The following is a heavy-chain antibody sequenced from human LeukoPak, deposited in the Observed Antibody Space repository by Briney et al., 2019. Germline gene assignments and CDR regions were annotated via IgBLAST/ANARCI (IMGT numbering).Heavy chain of an antibody. CDR1: GGTFSSYA. V-gene: IGHV1-69*13. Sequence: SVKVSCKASGGTFSSYAFSWVRQAPGQGLEWMGGIIPIVGTTNYAQKFQGRVTITADESTSTAYMELSSLRSEDTAVYYCARGLPYCSSTSCYYYYGMDVWGQGTTVTVSS. J-gene: IGHJ6*02. CDR2: IIPIVGTT. CDR3: ARGLPYCSSTSCYYYYGMDV. D-gene: IGHD2-2*01.